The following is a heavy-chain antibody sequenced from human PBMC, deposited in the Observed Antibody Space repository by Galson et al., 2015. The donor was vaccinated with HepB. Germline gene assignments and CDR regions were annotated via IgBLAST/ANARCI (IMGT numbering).Heavy chain of an antibody. CDR3: AKMRGPGSHYDYGVAG. Sequence: SLRLSCAASGFPFDSYAMSWVRQAPGKGLEWVSMIGGSGGYTLSADSVRGRFTISRDNPKNMLYLDMNSLRAEDTAVYYCAKMRGPGSHYDYGVAGWGRGTTVTVS. V-gene: IGHV3-23*01. CDR2: IGGSGGYT. J-gene: IGHJ6*02. CDR1: GFPFDSYA. D-gene: IGHD3-10*01.